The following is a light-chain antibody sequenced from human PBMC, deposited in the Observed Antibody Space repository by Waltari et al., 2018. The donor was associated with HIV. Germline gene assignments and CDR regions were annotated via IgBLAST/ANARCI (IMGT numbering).Light chain of an antibody. CDR1: SSDVGGYNY. V-gene: IGLV2-8*01. CDR3: SSSRV. CDR2: EVS. Sequence: QSALTQPPSASGSPGQSVTISCTGTSSDVGGYNYVSWYQQHPGKAPKLMIYEVSKRPAGLPDGFSGSKSGNTASLTVSGLQAEDEADYYCSSSRVFGGGTKLTVL. J-gene: IGLJ3*02.